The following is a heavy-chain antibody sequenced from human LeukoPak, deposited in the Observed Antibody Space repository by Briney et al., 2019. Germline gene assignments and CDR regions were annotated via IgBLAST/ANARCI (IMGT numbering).Heavy chain of an antibody. D-gene: IGHD6-13*01. CDR2: ISWDGDST. CDR3: AKDRSSWHAYYFDS. Sequence: GGSLRLSCAAAGFTFNDYAMHWVRQAPGKGLEWVSLISWDGDSTYYAYSVKGRFTVSRDNSKNSLYLQMNSLRAEDTALYYCAKDRSSWHAYYFDSWGQGTLVTVSS. CDR1: GFTFNDYA. J-gene: IGHJ4*02. V-gene: IGHV3-43D*04.